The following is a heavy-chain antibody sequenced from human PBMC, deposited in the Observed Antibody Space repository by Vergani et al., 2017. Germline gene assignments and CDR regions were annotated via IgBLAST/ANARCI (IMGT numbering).Heavy chain of an antibody. CDR1: GGSISSGGYY. V-gene: IGHV4-31*03. D-gene: IGHD3-3*01. J-gene: IGHJ4*02. Sequence: QVQLQESGPGLVKPSETLSLTCTVSGGSISSGGYYWSWIRQHPGKGLEWIGYIYYSGSTYYNPSLKSRVTISVDTSKNQFSLKLSSVTAADTAVYYCARGPTTVEWLFPFDYWGQGTLVTVSS. CDR3: ARGPTTVEWLFPFDY. CDR2: IYYSGST.